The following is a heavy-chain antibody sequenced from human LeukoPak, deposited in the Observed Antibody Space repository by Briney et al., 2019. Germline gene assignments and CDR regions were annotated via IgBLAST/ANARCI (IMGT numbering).Heavy chain of an antibody. CDR2: INHSGST. V-gene: IGHV4-34*01. D-gene: IGHD6-13*01. CDR3: ASPRRAYSSSWYVY. J-gene: IGHJ4*02. Sequence: SETLSLTCAVYGGSFSGYYWSWIRQPPGKGLEWIGEINHSGSTNYNPSLKSRVTISVDTSKNQFSLKLSSVTAADTAVYYCASPRRAYSSSWYVYWGQGTLVTVSS. CDR1: GGSFSGYY.